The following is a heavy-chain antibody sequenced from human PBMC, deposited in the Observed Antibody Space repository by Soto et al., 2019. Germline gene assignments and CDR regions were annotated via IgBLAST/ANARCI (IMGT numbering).Heavy chain of an antibody. CDR3: SIEIFGSSGWPFVY. V-gene: IGHV3-23*01. CDR2: ISGSGGST. CDR1: GFTFSSYA. J-gene: IGHJ4*02. D-gene: IGHD6-19*01. Sequence: PGGSLRLSCAASGFTFSSYAMSWVRQAPGKGLEWASAISGSGGSTYYADSVKGRFTISRDNSKNTLYLQMNSLRAEDTAVYYCSIEIFGSSGWPFVYWGQGTLVTVSS.